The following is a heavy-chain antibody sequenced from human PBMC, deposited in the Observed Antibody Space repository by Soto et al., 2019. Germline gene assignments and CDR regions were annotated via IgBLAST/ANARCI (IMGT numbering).Heavy chain of an antibody. CDR3: ARGFSYYDFWSGYSPTYNWFDP. Sequence: SETLSLTCTVSGGSISSYYWSWIRQPPGKGLEWIGYIYYSGSTNYNPSLKSRVTISVDTSKNQFSLKLSSVTAADTAVYYCARGFSYYDFWSGYSPTYNWFDPWGQGTLVTVSS. D-gene: IGHD3-3*01. J-gene: IGHJ5*02. CDR1: GGSISSYY. V-gene: IGHV4-59*01. CDR2: IYYSGST.